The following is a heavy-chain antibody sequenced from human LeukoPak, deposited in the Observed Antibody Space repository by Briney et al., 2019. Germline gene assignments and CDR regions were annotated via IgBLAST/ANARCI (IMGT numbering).Heavy chain of an antibody. D-gene: IGHD6-19*01. CDR3: ARESSVSGWYIY. Sequence: GGSLRLSCAASGFSVTSNYMSWVRQAPGKGLEWVSTIYTDATTFYADSVNGRFTISGHNYKNTLYLQMNGLRAEDTAVYYCARESSVSGWYIYWGLGTLVTVS. V-gene: IGHV3-53*04. CDR1: GFSVTSNY. CDR2: IYTDATT. J-gene: IGHJ4*02.